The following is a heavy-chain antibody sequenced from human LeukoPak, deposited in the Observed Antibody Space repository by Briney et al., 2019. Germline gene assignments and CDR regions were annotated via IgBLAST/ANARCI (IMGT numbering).Heavy chain of an antibody. V-gene: IGHV1-24*01. J-gene: IGHJ4*02. CDR1: GSTLTELS. D-gene: IGHD7-27*01. Sequence: ASVKVSCKVSGSTLTELSMHWVHQAPGKGLEWMGGFDPEDGETIYAQKFQGRVTMTEDTSTDTAYMELSRLRSDDTAVYYCARDLSSTSNWELDYWGQGTLVTVSS. CDR3: ARDLSSTSNWELDY. CDR2: FDPEDGET.